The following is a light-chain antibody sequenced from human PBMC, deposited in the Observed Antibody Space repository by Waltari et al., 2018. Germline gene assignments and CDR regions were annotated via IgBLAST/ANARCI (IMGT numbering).Light chain of an antibody. V-gene: IGKV3-11*01. CDR3: QQRSNWPSLT. CDR1: QSVSSY. CDR2: DAS. J-gene: IGKJ4*01. Sequence: EIVLTQSPATLSLSPGERATLSCRASQSVSSYLAWYQQKPGQAPRLLINDASNRATGIPARFSGSGSGTDFTLTISSLEPEDCAVYYCQQRSNWPSLTCGGGTKVEIK.